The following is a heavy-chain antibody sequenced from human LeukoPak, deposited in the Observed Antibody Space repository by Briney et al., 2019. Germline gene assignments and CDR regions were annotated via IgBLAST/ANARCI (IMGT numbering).Heavy chain of an antibody. D-gene: IGHD2-15*01. J-gene: IGHJ4*02. CDR3: ASRHCSGGGCYFAGADPFDY. V-gene: IGHV3-23*03. CDR1: GFTFSSYA. Sequence: GGSLRLSCAASGFTFSSYAMSWVRQAPGKGLEWVSVIYSGGNIYYIDSVKGRFTISRGTSKNTLYLQMNSLRAEDTAVYYCASRHCSGGGCYFAGADPFDYWGQGTLVTVSS. CDR2: IYSGGNI.